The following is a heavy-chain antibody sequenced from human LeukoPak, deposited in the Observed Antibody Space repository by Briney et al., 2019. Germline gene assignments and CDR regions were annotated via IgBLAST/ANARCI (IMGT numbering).Heavy chain of an antibody. CDR3: ARDAIVVVMRDVVYYYYYMDV. CDR2: IKQNGSEK. CDR1: GFTFDDYT. D-gene: IGHD3-22*01. Sequence: PGGSLRLSCAASGFTFDDYTMHWVRQAPGKGLEWVANIKQNGSEKYYVDSVKGRFTISRDNAKNSLYLQMNSLRAEDTAVYYCARDAIVVVMRDVVYYYYYMDVWGKGTTVTISS. J-gene: IGHJ6*03. V-gene: IGHV3-7*01.